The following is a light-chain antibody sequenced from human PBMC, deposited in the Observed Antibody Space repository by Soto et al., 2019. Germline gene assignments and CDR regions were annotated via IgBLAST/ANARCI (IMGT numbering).Light chain of an antibody. CDR3: SSYTTSNTRQIV. Sequence: QSALTQPASVSGSPGQSITISCTGTSSDVGGYNYVSWYQQHPGKAPKFMIYAVSNRPSGVSNRFSGSKSGNTASLTISGLQAEDEADYYCSSYTTSNTRQIVFGTGTKLTV. CDR2: AVS. J-gene: IGLJ1*01. V-gene: IGLV2-14*01. CDR1: SSDVGGYNY.